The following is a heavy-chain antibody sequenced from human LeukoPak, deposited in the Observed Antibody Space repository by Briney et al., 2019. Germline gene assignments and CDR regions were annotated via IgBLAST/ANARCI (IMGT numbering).Heavy chain of an antibody. V-gene: IGHV4-61*02. CDR2: IYTSGST. D-gene: IGHD6-13*01. CDR1: GGSISSGSYY. Sequence: PSQTLSLTCTVSGGSISSGSYYWSWIRQPAGKGLEWIGRIYTSGSTNYNPSLKSRVTISVDTSKNQLSLKLSSVTAADTAVYYCARDLIAAAGTDYYYYGMDVWGQGTTVTVSS. CDR3: ARDLIAAAGTDYYYYGMDV. J-gene: IGHJ6*02.